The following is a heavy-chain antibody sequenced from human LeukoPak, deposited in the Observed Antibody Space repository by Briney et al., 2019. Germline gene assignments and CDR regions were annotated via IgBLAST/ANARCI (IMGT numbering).Heavy chain of an antibody. V-gene: IGHV4-34*01. J-gene: IGHJ4*02. Sequence: SETLSLTCAVYGGSFSGYYWSWIRQPPGKGLEWIGEINHSGSTNYNPSLKSRVTISVDTSKNQFSLKLSSVTAADTAVYYCARGGYDYVWGSAFDYWGQGMLVTVSS. CDR1: GGSFSGYY. D-gene: IGHD3-16*01. CDR3: ARGGYDYVWGSAFDY. CDR2: INHSGST.